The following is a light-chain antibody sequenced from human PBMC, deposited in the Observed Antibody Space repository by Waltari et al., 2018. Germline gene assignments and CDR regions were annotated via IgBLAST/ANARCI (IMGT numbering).Light chain of an antibody. CDR1: NSNIGSNT. J-gene: IGLJ2*01. Sequence: QSVLTQPPSASGTPGQRVTISCSGSNSNIGSNTVNWYQQVPGTAPKLLIYSNEQRPSGVPDRFAGSQSGTSASLAISGLQSEDEADYYCATWDDRLTGVVFGGGTKVTVL. CDR2: SNE. V-gene: IGLV1-44*01. CDR3: ATWDDRLTGVV.